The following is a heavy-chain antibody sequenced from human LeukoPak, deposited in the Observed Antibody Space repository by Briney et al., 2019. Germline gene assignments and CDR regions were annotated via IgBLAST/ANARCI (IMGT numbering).Heavy chain of an antibody. J-gene: IGHJ4*02. D-gene: IGHD2-21*01. Sequence: GGSLRLSCAASGFTFSSYSMNWVRQAPGKGLEWVSSISSSSSYIYYADSVKGRFTISRDNAKNTLYLQMNSLRVEDTAVYYCARGYSVRGDYWGQGTLVTVSS. CDR2: ISSSSSYI. CDR1: GFTFSSYS. V-gene: IGHV3-21*01. CDR3: ARGYSVRGDY.